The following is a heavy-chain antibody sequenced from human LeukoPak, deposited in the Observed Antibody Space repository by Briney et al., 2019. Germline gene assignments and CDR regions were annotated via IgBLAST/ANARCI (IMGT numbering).Heavy chain of an antibody. Sequence: GGSLRLSCAASGFTFSICAMNWVRQAPGKGLEWVSGISGSGSSTYYADSVKGRFTISRGSSKNTVYLQMNSLRAEDTAIYYCAKADGSYKTLIDYWGQGTLVTVSS. J-gene: IGHJ4*02. V-gene: IGHV3-23*01. CDR2: ISGSGSST. D-gene: IGHD3-10*01. CDR3: AKADGSYKTLIDY. CDR1: GFTFSICA.